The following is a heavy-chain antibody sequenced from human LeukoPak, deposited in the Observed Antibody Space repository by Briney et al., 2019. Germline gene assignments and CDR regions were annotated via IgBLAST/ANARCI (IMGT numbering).Heavy chain of an antibody. CDR1: GYSISKEY. Sequence: SEILSLTCTVSGYSISKEYWSWIRQPPRTGLKWHGYIYNTGSNDYNPSLKRRVTMSLDTSKNQFSLKLTSGTAADTAIYYCARGLPHYYGSGRIFDYWGQGTLVTVSS. J-gene: IGHJ4*02. D-gene: IGHD3-10*01. V-gene: IGHV4-59*01. CDR2: IYNTGSN. CDR3: ARGLPHYYGSGRIFDY.